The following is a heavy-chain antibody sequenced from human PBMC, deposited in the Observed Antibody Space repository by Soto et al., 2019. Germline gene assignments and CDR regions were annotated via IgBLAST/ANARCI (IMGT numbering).Heavy chain of an antibody. CDR1: GFTFSSYA. CDR3: ARLQDIVVVVAAIWFGP. D-gene: IGHD2-15*01. Sequence: EVQLLESGGGLVQPGGSLRLSCAASGFTFSSYAMSWVRQAPGKGLEWVSAISGSGGSTYYADSVKGRFTISRDNSKNPLDLQMSSLRAEDTAVYYCARLQDIVVVVAAIWFGPCSQGTLFTFSS. CDR2: ISGSGGST. J-gene: IGHJ5*02. V-gene: IGHV3-23*01.